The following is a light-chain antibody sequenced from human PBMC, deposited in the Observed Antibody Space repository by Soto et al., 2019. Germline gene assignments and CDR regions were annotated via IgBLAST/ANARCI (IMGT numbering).Light chain of an antibody. Sequence: DIQMTQSPSIRSASVGYRVTITCLASQSIRSWLAWYQQKPGKAPKLLIYDAYSLESGVPSRFSGRRSGTEFTLTISSLQPDDFATYYCQQYNTYSWTFGPGTKVDIK. CDR2: DAY. CDR3: QQYNTYSWT. J-gene: IGKJ1*01. CDR1: QSIRSW. V-gene: IGKV1-5*01.